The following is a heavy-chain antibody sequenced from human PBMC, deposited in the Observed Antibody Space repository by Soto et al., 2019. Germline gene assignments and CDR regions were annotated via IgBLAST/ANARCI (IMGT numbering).Heavy chain of an antibody. Sequence: QPGGSLRLSCAASGFTFSSYEMNWVRQAPGKGLEWVSYISSSGSTIYYADSVKGRFTISRDNAKNSLYLQMNSLRAEDTAVYYCARATGYYHTSGSDSWSQGTLVTVSS. J-gene: IGHJ4*02. CDR3: ARATGYYHTSGSDS. CDR2: ISSSGSTI. D-gene: IGHD3-22*01. CDR1: GFTFSSYE. V-gene: IGHV3-48*03.